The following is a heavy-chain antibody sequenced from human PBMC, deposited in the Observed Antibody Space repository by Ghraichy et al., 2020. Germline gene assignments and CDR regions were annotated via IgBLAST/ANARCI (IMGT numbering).Heavy chain of an antibody. V-gene: IGHV3-23*01. CDR3: AREYYYDSSGYYSGHAFDI. CDR1: GFTFSSYA. J-gene: IGHJ3*02. Sequence: GESLNISCAASGFTFSSYAMSWVRQAPGKGLEWVSGISGSGGSTYYADSVKGRFTISRDNSKNTLYLQMNSLRAEDTAVYYCAREYYYDSSGYYSGHAFDIWGQGTMVTVSS. D-gene: IGHD3-22*01. CDR2: ISGSGGST.